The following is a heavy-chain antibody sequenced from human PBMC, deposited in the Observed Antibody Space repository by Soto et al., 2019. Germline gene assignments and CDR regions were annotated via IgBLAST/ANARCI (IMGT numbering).Heavy chain of an antibody. D-gene: IGHD3-3*01. CDR3: AKVVLPKFLDWLLPGGTFAI. J-gene: IGHJ3*02. Sequence: EVQLLESGGGLVQPGGSLRLSCAVSGFTFSRHAMSWVRQAPGKGLEWVATIGDSGGMTYYADSVKGRFTISRDNSRNSLSLQMNSLRAEDTAVYYWAKVVLPKFLDWLLPGGTFAIWGRGTMVTVSS. V-gene: IGHV3-23*01. CDR1: GFTFSRHA. CDR2: IGDSGGMT.